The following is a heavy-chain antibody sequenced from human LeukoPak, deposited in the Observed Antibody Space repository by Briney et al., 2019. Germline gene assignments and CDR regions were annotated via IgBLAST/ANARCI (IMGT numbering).Heavy chain of an antibody. CDR2: ISISSFR. CDR3: ARESSGYFY. D-gene: IGHD3-22*01. V-gene: IGHV3-21*01. J-gene: IGHJ4*02. Sequence: GGSLRLSCAASGFNFSSYSMNWVRQAPGMGLEWGSSISISSFRYYADSVKGRFTISRDSAKTSLYLQMNSLTAADTAVYYCARESSGYFYWGQGTLFTVSS. CDR1: GFNFSSYS.